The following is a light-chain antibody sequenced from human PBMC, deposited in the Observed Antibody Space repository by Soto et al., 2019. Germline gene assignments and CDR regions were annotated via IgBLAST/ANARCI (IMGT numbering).Light chain of an antibody. CDR2: GAS. Sequence: EIVMTQSPATLSVSPGERDTLSCRASQSVSSNLAWYQQKPGQAPRLLIYGASSRATGIPDRFSGGGSETDFTLTISRLESEDSAVYYCQQYGISPFTFGGGTKVDI. J-gene: IGKJ4*01. CDR3: QQYGISPFT. V-gene: IGKV3-20*01. CDR1: QSVSSN.